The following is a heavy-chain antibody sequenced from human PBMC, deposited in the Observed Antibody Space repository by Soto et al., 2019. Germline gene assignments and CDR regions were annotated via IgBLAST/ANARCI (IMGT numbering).Heavy chain of an antibody. CDR3: ARDRVESGYPEYFQN. V-gene: IGHV3-53*01. D-gene: IGHD3-22*01. CDR2: IYSGGST. J-gene: IGHJ1*01. Sequence: EVQLVESGGGLIQPGGSLRLSCAASGFTVSSNYMSWVRQAPGKGLEWVSVIYSGGSTYYEDSVKGRITISRDNSKNTLYLQMNSLRAEDTAVYYCARDRVESGYPEYFQNWGQGTLVTVSS. CDR1: GFTVSSNY.